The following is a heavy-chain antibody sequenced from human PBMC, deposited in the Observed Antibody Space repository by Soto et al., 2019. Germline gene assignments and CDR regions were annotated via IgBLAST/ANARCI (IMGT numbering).Heavy chain of an antibody. CDR2: MSPSSGNT. CDR1: GYTFSSLD. CDR3: GRGIDQGYDY. J-gene: IGHJ4*02. Sequence: QVQLVQSGAEVMRSGASVKVSCTTSGYTFSSLDINWVRQATGQGLEWMGWMSPSSGNTDYAQKFQGRVTMTRDTSISTAYLELRSLTSEDTAVYYCGRGIDQGYDYWGQGTLVTVSS. D-gene: IGHD2-2*01. V-gene: IGHV1-8*01.